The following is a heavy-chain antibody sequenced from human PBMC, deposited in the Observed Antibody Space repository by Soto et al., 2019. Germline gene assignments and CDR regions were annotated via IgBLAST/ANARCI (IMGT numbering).Heavy chain of an antibody. CDR1: GGSISSYY. CDR2: IYYSGST. V-gene: IGHV4-59*01. CDR3: ARGPDPVGYYHRHQYFQH. J-gene: IGHJ1*01. D-gene: IGHD3-22*01. Sequence: NPSETLSLTCTVSGGSISSYYWSWIRQPPGKGLEWIGYIYYSGSTNYNPSLKSRVTISVDTSKNQFSLKLSSVTAADTAVYYCARGPDPVGYYHRHQYFQHWGQGTLVTVSS.